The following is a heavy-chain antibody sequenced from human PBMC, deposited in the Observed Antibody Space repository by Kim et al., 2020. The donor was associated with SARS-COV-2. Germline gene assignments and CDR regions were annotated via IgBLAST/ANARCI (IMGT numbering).Heavy chain of an antibody. CDR2: ISTYNGNS. J-gene: IGHJ4*02. Sequence: ASVKVSCKTSGYTFTDFGISWVRQAPGQGPEWMGWISTYNGNSHFAPKFKDRVTLTTDTSTTTAYMEMKSLRSDDTAGYFCVRDCDDFWSFCYFEFWGQG. CDR3: VRDCDDFWSFCYFEF. D-gene: IGHD3-3*01. V-gene: IGHV1-18*04. CDR1: GYTFTDFG.